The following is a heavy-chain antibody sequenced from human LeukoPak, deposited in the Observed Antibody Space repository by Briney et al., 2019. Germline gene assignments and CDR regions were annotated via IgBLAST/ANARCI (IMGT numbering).Heavy chain of an antibody. CDR1: GFTFSSYA. J-gene: IGHJ4*02. D-gene: IGHD3-10*01. CDR2: IFGNGDTT. CDR3: AKRNTMVRGGPCFDY. Sequence: GGSLRLSCAASGFTFSSYAMNWVRQAPGKGLEWVSIIFGNGDTTYYADSVKGRFIVSRDNSKDTLYLQMNDLRPDDTAIYYCAKRNTMVRGGPCFDYWGQGLLVTVSS. V-gene: IGHV3-23*01.